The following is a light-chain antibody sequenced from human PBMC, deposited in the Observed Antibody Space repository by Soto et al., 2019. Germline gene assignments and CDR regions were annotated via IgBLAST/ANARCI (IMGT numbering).Light chain of an antibody. V-gene: IGKV1-5*03. CDR3: QQLNTYPLT. Sequence: DIQMTQSPSTLSASVGDRVTITCRASQSISTWLAWYQQKSGKAPKLLIYEASSLGSGVPSRFSGSGSGTEFTLTISSLQPDDFATYYCQQLNTYPLTFGGGTKVDIK. CDR1: QSISTW. J-gene: IGKJ4*01. CDR2: EAS.